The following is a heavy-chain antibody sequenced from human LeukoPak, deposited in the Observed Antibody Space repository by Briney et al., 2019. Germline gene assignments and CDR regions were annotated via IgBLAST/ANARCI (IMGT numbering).Heavy chain of an antibody. V-gene: IGHV1-69*13. Sequence: SVKVSCKASGYTFTSYGISWVRQAPGQGLEWLGGIIPIFGTANYAQKFQGRVTITADESTSTAYMELSSLRSEDTAVYYCARGSGSYWGLRAFDIWGQGTMVTVSS. CDR2: IIPIFGTA. D-gene: IGHD1-26*01. CDR3: ARGSGSYWGLRAFDI. CDR1: GYTFTSYG. J-gene: IGHJ3*02.